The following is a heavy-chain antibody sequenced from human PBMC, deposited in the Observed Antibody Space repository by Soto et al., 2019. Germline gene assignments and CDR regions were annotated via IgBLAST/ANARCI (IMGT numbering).Heavy chain of an antibody. J-gene: IGHJ6*02. CDR2: IYYSGST. D-gene: IGHD2-15*01. CDR1: GGSISSYY. V-gene: IGHV4-59*12. Sequence: SETLSLTCTVSGGSISSYYWSWIRQPPGKGLEWIGYIYYSGSTYYNPSLKSRVTISVDTSKNQFSLKLSSVTAADTAVYYCARGGGRDIVFGEDYGMDVWGQGTTVTVSS. CDR3: ARGGGRDIVFGEDYGMDV.